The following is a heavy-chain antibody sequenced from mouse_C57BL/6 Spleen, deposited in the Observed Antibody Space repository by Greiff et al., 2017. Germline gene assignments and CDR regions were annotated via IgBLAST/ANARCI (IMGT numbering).Heavy chain of an antibody. CDR1: GYTFTSYW. CDR2: IYPGSGST. Sequence: VQLQQPGAELVKPGASVKMSCKASGYTFTSYWITWVKQRPGQGLEWIGDIYPGSGSTNYNEKFKSKATLTVDTSSSTAYMQLSSLTSEDSAVXYCARFLNYGNYEDAMDYWGQGTSVTVSS. CDR3: ARFLNYGNYEDAMDY. V-gene: IGHV1-55*01. J-gene: IGHJ4*01. D-gene: IGHD2-1*01.